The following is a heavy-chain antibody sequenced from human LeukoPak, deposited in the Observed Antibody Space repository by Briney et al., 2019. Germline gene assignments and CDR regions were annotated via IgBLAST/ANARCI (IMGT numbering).Heavy chain of an antibody. V-gene: IGHV3-7*01. D-gene: IGHD2-8*01. J-gene: IGHJ4*02. CDR2: IKEDGSEK. CDR3: AAAPNPKYFDY. CDR1: GFPFNSHW. Sequence: PGGSLRLSCAASGFPFNSHWMSWVRQAPGRGLEWVANIKEDGSEKTYVDSVKGRFTISRDNAKNSVYLQMNSLSVEDTAVYYCAAAPNPKYFDYWGQGNLVTVS.